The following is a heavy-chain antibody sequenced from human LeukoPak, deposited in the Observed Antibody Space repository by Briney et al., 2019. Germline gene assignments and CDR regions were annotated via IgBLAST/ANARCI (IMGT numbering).Heavy chain of an antibody. CDR1: GFTFGSYA. D-gene: IGHD1-1*01. CDR2: ISSTALYL. V-gene: IGHV3-21*01. Sequence: GGSLRLSCAASGFTFGSYAFNWVRQAPGRGLEWVSSISSTALYLYYADAVKGRFTISRGNAKNSLDLQINNLTAEDSAVYFCARGAQPRGLGVAFDVWGQGTTVTVSS. CDR3: ARGAQPRGLGVAFDV. J-gene: IGHJ3*01.